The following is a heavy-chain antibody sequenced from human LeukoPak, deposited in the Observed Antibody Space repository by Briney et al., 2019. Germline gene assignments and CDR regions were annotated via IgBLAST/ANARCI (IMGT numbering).Heavy chain of an antibody. V-gene: IGHV3-30*19. Sequence: GGSLRLSCAASGFTFSSYGMHWVRQAPGKGLEWVAVISYDGSNKYYADSVKGRFTISRDNSKNTLYLQMNSLRAEDTAVYYCARDMGTGPHYYYGMDVWGQGTTVTVSS. CDR1: GFTFSSYG. CDR3: ARDMGTGPHYYYGMDV. CDR2: ISYDGSNK. J-gene: IGHJ6*02. D-gene: IGHD2-8*02.